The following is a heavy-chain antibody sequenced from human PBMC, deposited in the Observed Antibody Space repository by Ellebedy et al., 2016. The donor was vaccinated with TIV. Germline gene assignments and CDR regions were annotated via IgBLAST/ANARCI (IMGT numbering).Heavy chain of an antibody. D-gene: IGHD2-21*02. V-gene: IGHV2-26*01. CDR2: IFPNDKE. Sequence: SGPTLVKPTETLTLTCTVSGFSLSNIIMGVSWFRQPPGKALEWLAHIFPNDKESSTTSLKRRSTLPKDTAKSQVVLTMSNMDPVDAATYYCARTLRYCGGDCSFLFDFWGQGTLATVSS. CDR3: ARTLRYCGGDCSFLFDF. J-gene: IGHJ4*02. CDR1: GFSLSNIIMG.